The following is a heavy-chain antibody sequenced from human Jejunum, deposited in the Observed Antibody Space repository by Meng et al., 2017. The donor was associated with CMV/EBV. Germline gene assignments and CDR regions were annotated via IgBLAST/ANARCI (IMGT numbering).Heavy chain of an antibody. V-gene: IGHV3-74*01. Sequence: YWMHWVRQAPGKGLVWVSRINSDGSRTSYPDSVKGRFTISRDNAKNTLYLQMNSLRAEDTAVYYCARAFVPDYDILTGYDYGMDVWGQGTTVTVSS. D-gene: IGHD3-9*01. J-gene: IGHJ6*02. CDR2: INSDGSRT. CDR3: ARAFVPDYDILTGYDYGMDV. CDR1: YW.